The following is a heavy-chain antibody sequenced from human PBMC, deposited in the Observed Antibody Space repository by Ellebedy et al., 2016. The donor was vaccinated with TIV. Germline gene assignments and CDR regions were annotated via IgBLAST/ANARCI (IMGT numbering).Heavy chain of an antibody. D-gene: IGHD5-24*01. CDR1: GLTFSSYA. CDR2: IDSSSRT. CDR3: AKDASDEAYNFRGWVHDAFDI. Sequence: GESLKISCAASGLTFSSYAMSWVRQAPGKGLEWVSGIDSSSRTNYAESVKGRLTISRDNSKNTLYLQMNSLRAEDTALYFCAKDASDEAYNFRGWVHDAFDIWGQGTMVTVSS. J-gene: IGHJ3*02. V-gene: IGHV3-23*01.